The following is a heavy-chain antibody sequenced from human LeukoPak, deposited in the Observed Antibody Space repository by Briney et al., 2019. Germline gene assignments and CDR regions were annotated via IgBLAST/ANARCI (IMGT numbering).Heavy chain of an antibody. CDR3: ARDYYYDSSGLGD. Sequence: SETLSLTCTVSGGSISSSSYYWGWIRQPPGKGLEWIGSIYYSGSTYYNPSLKSRVTISVDTSKNQFSLKLSSVTAADTAVYYCARDYYYDSSGLGDWGQGTLVIVSS. J-gene: IGHJ4*02. D-gene: IGHD3-22*01. V-gene: IGHV4-39*07. CDR1: GGSISSSSYY. CDR2: IYYSGST.